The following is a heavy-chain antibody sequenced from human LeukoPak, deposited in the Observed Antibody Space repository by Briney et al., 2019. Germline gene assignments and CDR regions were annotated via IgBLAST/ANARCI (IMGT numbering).Heavy chain of an antibody. CDR3: ARQSDTPPEAFEM. CDR1: GYSISSVY. J-gene: IGHJ3*02. CDR2: MYHSGNS. Sequence: SETLSLTCSVSGYSISSVYWGWIRQPPGEEMEWIGSMYHSGNSYYNPYLKSRVSISVDTSKNQFSLRLTSVTAADTAVDYCARQSDTPPEAFEMWGQETMVSVS. D-gene: IGHD5-18*01. V-gene: IGHV4-38-2*02.